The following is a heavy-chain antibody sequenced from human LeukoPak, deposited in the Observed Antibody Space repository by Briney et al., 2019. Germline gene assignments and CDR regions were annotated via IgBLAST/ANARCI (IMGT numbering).Heavy chain of an antibody. CDR2: INPNSGCT. V-gene: IGHV1-2*02. CDR1: GYTFTGYY. CDR3: ARDYCSGGSCYLGAFDI. J-gene: IGHJ3*02. D-gene: IGHD2-15*01. Sequence: ASVKVSCKASGYTFTGYYMHWVRQAPGQGLEWMGWINPNSGCTNYAQKFQGRVTMTRDTSISTAYVELRRLRCHDTAVYYCARDYCSGGSCYLGAFDIWGQGTMVTVSS.